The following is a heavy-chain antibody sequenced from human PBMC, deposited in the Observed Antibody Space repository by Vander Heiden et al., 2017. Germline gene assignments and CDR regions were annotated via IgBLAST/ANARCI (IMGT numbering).Heavy chain of an antibody. J-gene: IGHJ3*02. CDR1: GGSISSYY. V-gene: IGHV4-59*01. CDR3: ARLARGIQLWYDAFDI. D-gene: IGHD5-18*01. CDR2: IYYSGST. Sequence: QVQLQESGPGLVKPSETLSLTCTVSGGSISSYYWSWIRQPPGKGLEWIGYIYYSGSTNYNPSLKSRVTISVDTSKNQFSLKLSSVTAADTAVYYCARLARGIQLWYDAFDIWGQGTMVTVSS.